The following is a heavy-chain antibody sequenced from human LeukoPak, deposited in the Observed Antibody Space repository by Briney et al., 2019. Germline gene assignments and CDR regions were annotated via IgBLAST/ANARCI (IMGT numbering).Heavy chain of an antibody. CDR1: AFTFSSYT. Sequence: PGGSLRLSCAASAFTFSSYTMNWVRQAPGKGLEWVSSISSSSSYIYYADSVKGRFTISRDNAKNSLYLQMNSLRAEDTALYYCASGVAGNFDYWGQGTLVTVSS. D-gene: IGHD6-19*01. J-gene: IGHJ4*02. CDR3: ASGVAGNFDY. V-gene: IGHV3-21*01. CDR2: ISSSSSYI.